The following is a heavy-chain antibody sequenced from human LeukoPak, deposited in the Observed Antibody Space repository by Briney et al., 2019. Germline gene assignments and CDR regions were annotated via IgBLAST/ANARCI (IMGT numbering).Heavy chain of an antibody. CDR2: IKQDGSEK. CDR1: GFTLSSYW. V-gene: IGHV3-7*01. D-gene: IGHD3-16*01. CDR3: ASGGHVDY. Sequence: GGSLRLSCAASGFTLSSYWMSWVRQAPGKGLEWVANIKQDGSEKYYVDSVKGRFTISRDNAKNSLYLQMNSLRAEDTAVYYCASGGHVDYCGQGTLVTVSS. J-gene: IGHJ4*02.